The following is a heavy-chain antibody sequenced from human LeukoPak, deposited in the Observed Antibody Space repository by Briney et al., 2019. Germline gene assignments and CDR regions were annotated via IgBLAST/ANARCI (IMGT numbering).Heavy chain of an antibody. CDR2: IGGSGVST. Sequence: GGSLRLSCAASGFTFGAYAMSWARQAPGKGLEWVSGIGGSGVSTYYADSVKGRFTISRDNSKNTLYVQMNSLRAEDTAVYYCAKGVVRTGPDYYFDYWGQGILVTVSS. D-gene: IGHD3-10*01. V-gene: IGHV3-23*01. J-gene: IGHJ4*02. CDR1: GFTFGAYA. CDR3: AKGVVRTGPDYYFDY.